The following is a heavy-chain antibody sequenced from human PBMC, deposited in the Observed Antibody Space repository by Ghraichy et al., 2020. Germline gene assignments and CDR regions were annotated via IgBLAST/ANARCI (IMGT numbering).Heavy chain of an antibody. CDR2: ISGSGGST. CDR1: GFTFSSYA. V-gene: IGHV3-23*01. D-gene: IGHD3-3*01. Sequence: GGSLRLSCAASGFTFSSYAMSWVRQAPGKGLEWVSAISGSGGSTYYADSVKGRFTISRDNSKNTLYLQMNSLRAEDTAVYYCAKDSSITIFGVGDSDAFDIWGQGTMVTVSS. J-gene: IGHJ3*02. CDR3: AKDSSITIFGVGDSDAFDI.